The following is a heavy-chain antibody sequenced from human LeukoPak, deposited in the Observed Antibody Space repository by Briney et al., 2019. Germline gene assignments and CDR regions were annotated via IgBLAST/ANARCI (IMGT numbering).Heavy chain of an antibody. D-gene: IGHD3-16*02. J-gene: IGHJ4*02. CDR2: IYPGDSDT. CDR1: GYSFTSYW. V-gene: IGHV5-51*01. Sequence: PGESLKISCKGSGYSFTSYWIAWVRQMPGKGLEWMGIIYPGDSDTRYSPSFQGQVTISADKSISTAYLQWSSLKASDTAMYYCARENMITFGGVIVPPDYWGQGTLVTVSS. CDR3: ARENMITFGGVIVPPDY.